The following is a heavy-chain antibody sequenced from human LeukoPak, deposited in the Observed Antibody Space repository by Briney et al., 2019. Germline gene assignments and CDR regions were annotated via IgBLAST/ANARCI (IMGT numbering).Heavy chain of an antibody. CDR3: ARIRVTYFDY. CDR1: GFTFSTYA. Sequence: PGGSLRLSCAASGFTFSTYAIHWVRQAPGKGLEWVAVISSDGNNKYYADSVKGRLTISRDNSKNTLYLQMNSLRAEDTAVYYCARIRVTYFDYWGQGTLVTVSS. D-gene: IGHD2-21*02. J-gene: IGHJ4*02. V-gene: IGHV3-30-3*01. CDR2: ISSDGNNK.